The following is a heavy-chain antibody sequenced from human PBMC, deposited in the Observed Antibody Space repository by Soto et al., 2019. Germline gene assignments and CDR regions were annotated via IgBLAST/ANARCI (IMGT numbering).Heavy chain of an antibody. Sequence: ASVKVSCKASGCTFSSYAMSWVRQAPGQGLEWMGGINPIFGTAKYAQKFQGRVTITADESTSTAYMELSSLRSEDTAVYYCARGEIEEQLVDAFDIWGQGTMVTVSS. J-gene: IGHJ3*02. D-gene: IGHD6-6*01. V-gene: IGHV1-69*13. CDR1: GCTFSSYA. CDR2: INPIFGTA. CDR3: ARGEIEEQLVDAFDI.